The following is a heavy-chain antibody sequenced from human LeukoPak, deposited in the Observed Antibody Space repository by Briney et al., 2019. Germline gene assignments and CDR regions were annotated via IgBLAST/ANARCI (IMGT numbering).Heavy chain of an antibody. CDR3: ARAGYNWNDAHFDY. V-gene: IGHV4-4*07. CDR2: IYTTGIT. CDR1: GASISGYY. Sequence: SETLSLTCTVSGASISGYYWSWIRQPAGKGLEWIGRIYTTGITNYNPSLKSRVTMSVDTSKNQFSLKLSSVTAADTAVYYCARAGYNWNDAHFDYWGQGTLVTVSS. J-gene: IGHJ4*02. D-gene: IGHD1-20*01.